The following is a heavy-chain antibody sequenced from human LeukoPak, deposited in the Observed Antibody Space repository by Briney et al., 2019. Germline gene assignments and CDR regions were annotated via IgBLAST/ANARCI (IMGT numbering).Heavy chain of an antibody. Sequence: SETLSLTCTVSGGSISSGGYYWSWIRQPPGKGLEWIGYIYHSGSTYYNPSLKSRVTISVDRSKNQFSLKLSSVAAADTAVYYCARQIVGATGGYFDYWGQGTLVTVSS. J-gene: IGHJ4*02. V-gene: IGHV4-30-2*01. CDR3: ARQIVGATGGYFDY. CDR2: IYHSGST. CDR1: GGSISSGGYY. D-gene: IGHD1-26*01.